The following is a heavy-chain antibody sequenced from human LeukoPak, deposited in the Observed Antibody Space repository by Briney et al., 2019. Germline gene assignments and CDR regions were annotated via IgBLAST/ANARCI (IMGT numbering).Heavy chain of an antibody. D-gene: IGHD5-12*01. V-gene: IGHV1-69*06. Sequence: ASVKVSCKASGGTFSSYAISWVRQAPGQGLEWMGGIIPIFGTANYAQKFQGRVTITADKSTSTAYMELSSLRSEDTAVYYCARVGTYSGYDWWLFDYRGQGTLVTVSS. CDR3: ARVGTYSGYDWWLFDY. CDR2: IIPIFGTA. CDR1: GGTFSSYA. J-gene: IGHJ4*02.